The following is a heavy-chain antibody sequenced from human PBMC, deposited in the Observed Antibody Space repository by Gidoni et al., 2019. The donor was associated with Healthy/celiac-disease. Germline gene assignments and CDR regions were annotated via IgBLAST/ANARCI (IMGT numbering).Heavy chain of an antibody. Sequence: QLQLQASGPGLVKPSETLSLTCTVSGGSLSSSSYYWGWLRQPPGKGLEWIGSIYYSGSTYYNPSLKSRVTISVDTSKNQFSLKLSSVTAADTAVYYCARHSLELPKSDFDYWGQGTLVTVSS. CDR1: GGSLSSSSYY. D-gene: IGHD1-26*01. J-gene: IGHJ4*02. CDR2: IYYSGST. V-gene: IGHV4-39*01. CDR3: ARHSLELPKSDFDY.